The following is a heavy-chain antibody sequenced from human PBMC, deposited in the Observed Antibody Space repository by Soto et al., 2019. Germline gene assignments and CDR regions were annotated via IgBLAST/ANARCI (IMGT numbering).Heavy chain of an antibody. D-gene: IGHD5-12*01. CDR1: GGSFSGYY. CDR2: INHSGST. Sequence: SETLSLTCAVYGGSFSGYYWSWIRQPPGKGLEWIGEINHSGSTNYNPSLKSRVTISVDTSKNQFSLKLSSVTAADTAVYYCARSGVATIGAFDIWGQGTMVTVSS. CDR3: ARSGVATIGAFDI. J-gene: IGHJ3*02. V-gene: IGHV4-34*01.